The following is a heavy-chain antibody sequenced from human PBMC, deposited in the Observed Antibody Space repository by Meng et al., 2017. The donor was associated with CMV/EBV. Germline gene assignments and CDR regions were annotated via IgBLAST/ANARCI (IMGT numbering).Heavy chain of an antibody. Sequence: ASVKVSCKASGYTFTGYYMHWVRQAPGQGLEWMGWINPNSGGTNYAQKFQGRVTMTRDTSISTAYMELSSLRAEDTAVYYCARGLRLGKYQLLRGASGDYWGQGTLVTVSS. J-gene: IGHJ4*02. CDR1: GYTFTGYY. CDR2: INPNSGGT. V-gene: IGHV1-2*02. CDR3: ARGLRLGKYQLLRGASGDY. D-gene: IGHD2-2*01.